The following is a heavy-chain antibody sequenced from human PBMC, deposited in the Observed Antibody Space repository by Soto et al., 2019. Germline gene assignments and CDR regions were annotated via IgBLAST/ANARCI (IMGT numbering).Heavy chain of an antibody. CDR3: ARESEDFTSNFDY. CDR2: ISSTTNYI. CDR1: GFTFTRYN. Sequence: GGSLRLSCAASGFTFTRYNMNWVRQAPGKGLEWVSSISSTTNYIYYGDSMKGRFTISRDNAKNSLYLEMNSLRAEDTAVYYCARESEDFTSNFDYWGQGTLVTVSS. J-gene: IGHJ4*02. V-gene: IGHV3-21*06.